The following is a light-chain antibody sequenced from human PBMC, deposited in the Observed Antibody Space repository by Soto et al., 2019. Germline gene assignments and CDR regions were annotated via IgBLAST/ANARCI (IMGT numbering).Light chain of an antibody. Sequence: EIVLTQSPGTLSLSPGERATLSCRASQSVSSTYLAWYQQKPGQAPRLVIYAASNRATGIPYRFSGSASGADFTLTISRLEPEDFAIYYCQQYDTSLPMYTFGQGTKLEIK. CDR2: AAS. CDR3: QQYDTSLPMYT. CDR1: QSVSSTY. V-gene: IGKV3-20*01. J-gene: IGKJ2*01.